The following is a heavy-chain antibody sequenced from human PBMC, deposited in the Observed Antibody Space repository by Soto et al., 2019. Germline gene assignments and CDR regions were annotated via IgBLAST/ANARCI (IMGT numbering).Heavy chain of an antibody. CDR3: ARQSYDILTGYYRYFDY. Sequence: PSETLSLTCTVSGGSISSSSYYWGWIRQPPGKGLEWIGSIYYSGSTYYNPSLKSRVTISVDTSKNQFSLKLSSVTAADTAVYYCARQSYDILTGYYRYFDYWGQGTLVTV. CDR1: GGSISSSSYY. J-gene: IGHJ4*02. CDR2: IYYSGST. V-gene: IGHV4-39*01. D-gene: IGHD3-9*01.